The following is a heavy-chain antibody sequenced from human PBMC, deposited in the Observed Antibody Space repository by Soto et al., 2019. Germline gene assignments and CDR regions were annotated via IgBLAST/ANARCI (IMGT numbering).Heavy chain of an antibody. CDR2: IIPISGTA. J-gene: IGHJ6*02. V-gene: IGHV1-69*13. CDR1: GGTFSSYA. CDR3: ARSQGSSTSLEIYYYYYYGMDV. Sequence: GASVKVSCKASGGTFSSYAISWVRPAPGQGLEWMGGIIPISGTANYAQKFQGRVTITADESTSTAYMELSSLRSEDTAVYYCARSQGSSTSLEIYYYYYYGMDVWGQGTTVTVSS. D-gene: IGHD2-2*01.